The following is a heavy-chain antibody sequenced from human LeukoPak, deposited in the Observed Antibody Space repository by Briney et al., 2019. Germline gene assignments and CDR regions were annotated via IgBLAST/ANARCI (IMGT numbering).Heavy chain of an antibody. D-gene: IGHD6-6*01. CDR1: GYTLTELS. J-gene: IGHJ4*02. CDR3: ARDDSSSFLYYFDY. Sequence: GASVKVSCKVSGYTLTELSMHWVRQAPGQGLEWMGIINPSGGSTSYAQKFQGRVTMTRDTSTSTVYMELSSLRSEDTAVYYCARDDSSSFLYYFDYWGQGTLVTVSS. V-gene: IGHV1-46*01. CDR2: INPSGGST.